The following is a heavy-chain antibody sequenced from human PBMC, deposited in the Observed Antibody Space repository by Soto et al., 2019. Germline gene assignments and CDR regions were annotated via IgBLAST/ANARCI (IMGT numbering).Heavy chain of an antibody. J-gene: IGHJ5*02. CDR3: ARHDRVNVVDNWFDP. D-gene: IGHD2-15*01. V-gene: IGHV4-39*01. CDR1: GGSISSSSYY. CDR2: IYYSGST. Sequence: ETLSLTCTVSGGSISSSSYYWGWIRQPPGKGLEWIGSIYYSGSTYYNPSLKSRVTISVDTSKNQFSLKLSSVTAADTAVYYCARHDRVNVVDNWFDPWGQGTLVTVSS.